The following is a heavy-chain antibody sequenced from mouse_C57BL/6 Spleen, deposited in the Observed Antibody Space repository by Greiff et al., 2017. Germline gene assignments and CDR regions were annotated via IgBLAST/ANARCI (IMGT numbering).Heavy chain of an antibody. CDR3: ARHCYGSSYAMDY. J-gene: IGHJ4*01. Sequence: EVNVVESGGGLVKPGGSLKLSCAASGFTFSSYTMSWVRQTPEKRLEWVATISGGGGNTYYPDSVKGRFTISRDNAKNTLYLQMSSLRSEDTALYYCARHCYGSSYAMDYWGQGTSVTVSS. CDR1: GFTFSSYT. V-gene: IGHV5-9*01. D-gene: IGHD1-1*01. CDR2: ISGGGGNT.